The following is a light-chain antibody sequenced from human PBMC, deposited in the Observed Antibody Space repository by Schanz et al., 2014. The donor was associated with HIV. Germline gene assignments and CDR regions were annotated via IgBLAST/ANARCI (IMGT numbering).Light chain of an antibody. J-gene: IGKJ2*01. CDR1: QSVSSSY. V-gene: IGKV3-20*01. CDR3: QQYGSSPYT. CDR2: GAS. Sequence: EIVLTQSPGTLSLSPGERATLSCRASQSVSSSYFAWYQQKPGQAPRLLIYGASSRATGIPDRFSGSGSGKDFTLTISRLEPEDFAVYYCQQYGSSPYTFRQGTKLEIK.